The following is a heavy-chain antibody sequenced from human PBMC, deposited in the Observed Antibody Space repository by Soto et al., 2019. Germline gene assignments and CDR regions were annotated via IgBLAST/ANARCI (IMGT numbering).Heavy chain of an antibody. CDR3: AKGSSASRPYYFDY. J-gene: IGHJ4*02. CDR2: ISGSGDST. CDR1: GFTLGTYV. D-gene: IGHD6-19*01. Sequence: EVQLLESGGGLVQPGGSLRLSCVASGFTLGTYVMSWVRQARGKGLVWVSAISGSGDSTYYADSVKGRFTISRDNSKATVYLQMNSLRADATAVYFCAKGSSASRPYYFDYWGQGSLVTVSS. V-gene: IGHV3-23*01.